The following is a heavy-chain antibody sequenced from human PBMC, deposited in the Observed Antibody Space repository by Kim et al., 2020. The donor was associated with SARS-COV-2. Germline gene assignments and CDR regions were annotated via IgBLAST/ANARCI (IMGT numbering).Heavy chain of an antibody. J-gene: IGHJ4*02. V-gene: IGHV3-7*01. CDR2: K. CDR3: ARDDGFRSIDH. Sequence: KFYVDSVEGRFPVSRDNVKNSVYLQMDGLRPEDTAVYYCARDDGFRSIDHWGQGILVTVSS. D-gene: IGHD6-25*01.